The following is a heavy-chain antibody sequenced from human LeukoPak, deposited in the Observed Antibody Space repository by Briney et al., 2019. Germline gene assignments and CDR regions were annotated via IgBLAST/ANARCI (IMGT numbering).Heavy chain of an antibody. CDR1: GGSINRSSYY. D-gene: IGHD2-15*01. CDR2: IFYSGST. J-gene: IGHJ4*02. Sequence: SETLSLTCTVSGGSINRSSYYWGWIRQPPGKGLEWIGSIFYSGSTYYNPSLKSRVTISVDTSKNQFSLKLSSVTAADTAVYYCARDGGYCSGDGCVNRDYWGQGTLVTVSS. V-gene: IGHV4-39*07. CDR3: ARDGGYCSGDGCVNRDY.